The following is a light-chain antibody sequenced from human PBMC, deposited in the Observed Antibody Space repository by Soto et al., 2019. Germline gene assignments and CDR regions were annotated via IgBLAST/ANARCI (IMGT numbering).Light chain of an antibody. CDR3: SSYAGSDNFVL. CDR1: SSDVGGYNF. J-gene: IGLJ2*01. Sequence: QSALGQPPSASGSPGQSVTISCTGSSSDVGGYNFVSWYQHLPGKAPKLMVYEVIQRPSGVPDRFSGSKSGNTASLTVSGLQAEDEADYYCSSYAGSDNFVLFGGGTKVTVL. CDR2: EVI. V-gene: IGLV2-8*01.